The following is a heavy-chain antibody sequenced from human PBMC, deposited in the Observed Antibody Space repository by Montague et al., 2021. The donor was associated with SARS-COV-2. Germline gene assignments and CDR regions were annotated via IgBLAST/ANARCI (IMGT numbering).Heavy chain of an antibody. Sequence: SETRSLTCTVSGDSISSGGYFWGWIRQPPGKGLEWIASIHIGGTSXLXXSLKSRVTISIDSSKNQFSLNVTSVTAADTAVYFCARSRDWYLGNWGQGTLATVSS. V-gene: IGHV4-39*07. CDR1: GDSISSGGYF. CDR2: IHIGGTS. D-gene: IGHD3-9*01. J-gene: IGHJ4*02. CDR3: ARSRDWYLGN.